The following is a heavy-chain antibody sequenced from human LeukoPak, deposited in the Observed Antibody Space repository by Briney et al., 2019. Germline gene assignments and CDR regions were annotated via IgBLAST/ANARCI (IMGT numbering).Heavy chain of an antibody. J-gene: IGHJ5*02. CDR3: AKSKEDCCGSFDP. CDR1: GFTFSNYA. Sequence: PGGSLRLSCATSGFTFSNYAMTWVRQAPEKGPEWVSAISAGGTTYYGDSVKGRFTISRDNSKNTVYLQMNSLRVEDTAVYYCAKSKEDCCGSFDPWGQGTLVTVSS. CDR2: ISAGGTT. D-gene: IGHD2-15*01. V-gene: IGHV3-23*01.